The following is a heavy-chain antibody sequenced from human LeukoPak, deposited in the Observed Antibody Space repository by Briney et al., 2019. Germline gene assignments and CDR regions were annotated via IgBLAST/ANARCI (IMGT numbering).Heavy chain of an antibody. J-gene: IGHJ4*02. CDR3: ARGYYDFWSGYYKPLYYFDY. V-gene: IGHV4-39*07. CDR2: IDYSGST. Sequence: PSETLSLTCTVSGGSISSSTYYWGWIRQPPGKGLEWIASIDYSGSTNYNPSLKSRVTISVDTSKNQFSLKLSSVTAADTAVYYCARGYYDFWSGYYKPLYYFDYWGQGTLVTVSS. D-gene: IGHD3-3*01. CDR1: GGSISSSTYY.